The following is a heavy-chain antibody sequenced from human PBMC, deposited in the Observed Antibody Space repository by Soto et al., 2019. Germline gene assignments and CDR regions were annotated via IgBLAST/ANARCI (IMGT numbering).Heavy chain of an antibody. J-gene: IGHJ4*02. CDR1: GGSISTYY. D-gene: IGHD5-12*01. CDR2: IYYSGST. V-gene: IGHV4-59*01. Sequence: QVQLRESGPGLVKSSETQSLTCTVSGGSISTYYWSWIRQPPGKGLEWIGYIYYSGSTNYNPSLKSRVTISVDTSKNQLSLKLRSVTAADTAVYYCARGDGFYFHYWGQGTLVTVSS. CDR3: ARGDGFYFHY.